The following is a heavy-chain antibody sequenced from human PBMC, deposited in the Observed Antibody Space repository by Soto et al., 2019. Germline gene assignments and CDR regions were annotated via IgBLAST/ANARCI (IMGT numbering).Heavy chain of an antibody. CDR2: IIPIVNIV. CDR3: GTTGTLDP. J-gene: IGHJ5*02. D-gene: IGHD1-1*01. V-gene: IGHV1-69*02. CDR1: GGTFSTSS. Sequence: QVHLVQSGAEVRTPGSSVKVACKASGGTFSTSSISWVRQAPGQGLEWMGRIIPIVNIVNYAQKFQDRVTITVDKSTGTVYMELSSLGSDDTAVYYCGTTGTLDPWGQGTLLTVSS.